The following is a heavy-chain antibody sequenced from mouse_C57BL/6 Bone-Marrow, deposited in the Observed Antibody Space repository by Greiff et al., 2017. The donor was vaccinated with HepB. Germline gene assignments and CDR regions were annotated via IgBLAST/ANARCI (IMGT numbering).Heavy chain of an antibody. CDR3: ARRRLDAMDY. V-gene: IGHV5-15*01. CDR2: ISNLAYSI. Sequence: EVHLVESGGGLVQPGGSLKLSCAASGFTFSDYGMAWVRQAPRKGPEWVAFISNLAYSIYYADTVTGRITISRENAKNTLYLEMSSLRSEDTAMYYCARRRLDAMDYWGQGTSVTVSS. J-gene: IGHJ4*01. CDR1: GFTFSDYG.